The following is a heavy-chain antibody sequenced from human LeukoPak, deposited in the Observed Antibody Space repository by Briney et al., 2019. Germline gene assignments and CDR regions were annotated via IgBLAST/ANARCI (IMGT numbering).Heavy chain of an antibody. D-gene: IGHD3-3*01. CDR2: INLSGST. CDR3: ARVSDFWSGDNWFDP. J-gene: IGHJ5*02. CDR1: NGSISSSNW. Sequence: SETLSLTCVVCNGSISSSNWWSWVRQPPGKGLEWIGEINLSGSTNYNPSLKSRVIISLDKSNNQFSLKLSSVTAADTAVYYCARVSDFWSGDNWFDPWGQGTLVTVSS. V-gene: IGHV4-4*02.